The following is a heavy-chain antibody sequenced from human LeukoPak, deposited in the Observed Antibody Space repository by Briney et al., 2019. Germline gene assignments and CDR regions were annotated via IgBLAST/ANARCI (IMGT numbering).Heavy chain of an antibody. Sequence: GGSLRLSCAASGFTSSSYSMNWVRQAPGKGLEWVSSISSSSSYIYYADSVKGRFTISRDNAKNSLYLQMNSLRAEDTAVYYCARVAVAGTAEFDYWGQGTLVTVSS. CDR2: ISSSSSYI. D-gene: IGHD6-19*01. CDR1: GFTSSSYS. J-gene: IGHJ4*02. CDR3: ARVAVAGTAEFDY. V-gene: IGHV3-21*01.